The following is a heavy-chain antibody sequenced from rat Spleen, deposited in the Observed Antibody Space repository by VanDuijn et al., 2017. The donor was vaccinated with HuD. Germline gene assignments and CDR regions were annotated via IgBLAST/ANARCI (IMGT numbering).Heavy chain of an antibody. CDR3: ARDTLKGD. V-gene: IGHV2-41*01. Sequence: QVQLKESGPGLVQPSQTLSLTCTVAGFSLTSYNVHWVRQPPGKGLEWMGVIWNTGGTRYNSALKSRLSISKDTSKSQVFLKMNSLQTEDTATYYCARDTLKGDWGQGVMVTVSS. CDR2: IWNTGGT. D-gene: IGHD1-4*01. CDR1: GFSLTSYN. J-gene: IGHJ2*01.